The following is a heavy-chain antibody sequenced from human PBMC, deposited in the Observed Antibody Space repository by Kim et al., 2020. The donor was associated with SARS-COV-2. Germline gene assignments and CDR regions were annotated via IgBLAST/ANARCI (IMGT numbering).Heavy chain of an antibody. V-gene: IGHV1-24*01. Sequence: ASVKVSCKVSGYTVTELSMHWVRQAPGKGLEWMGGFDPEDGETIHAQKFQGRVTMTEDTSTDTAYMELSSLRSEDTAVYYCSTGLSGFSYNFGYWGQGTLVTVSS. CDR1: GYTVTELS. J-gene: IGHJ4*02. CDR2: FDPEDGET. D-gene: IGHD1-1*01. CDR3: STGLSGFSYNFGY.